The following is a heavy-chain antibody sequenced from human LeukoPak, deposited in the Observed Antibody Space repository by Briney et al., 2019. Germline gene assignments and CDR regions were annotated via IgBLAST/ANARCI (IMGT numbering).Heavy chain of an antibody. V-gene: IGHV3-15*01. CDR1: GFTFSNAW. CDR3: ARSNGSGPQFDY. J-gene: IGHJ4*02. Sequence: GGSLRLSCAASGFTFSNAWMSWVRQAPGKGLEWVGRIKSKTDGGTTDYAAPVKGRFTISRDNAKNSLYLQMNSLRAEDTAVYYCARSNGSGPQFDYWGQGTLVTVSS. CDR2: IKSKTDGGTT. D-gene: IGHD3-10*01.